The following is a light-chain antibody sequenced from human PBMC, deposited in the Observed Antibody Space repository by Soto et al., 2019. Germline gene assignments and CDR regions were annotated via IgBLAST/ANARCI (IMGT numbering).Light chain of an antibody. V-gene: IGLV2-8*01. CDR1: SSDVGGYNY. Sequence: QSALTQPPSASWSPGQSVTLSCTGTSSDVGGYNYVSWYHQHPGKATKLMIYEVSKRPSGVPDRFSGFKSGNTASLTVSGLQAEDEADYYCSSYAGSNNLVFGRGTKLTVL. CDR3: SSYAGSNNLV. CDR2: EVS. J-gene: IGLJ2*01.